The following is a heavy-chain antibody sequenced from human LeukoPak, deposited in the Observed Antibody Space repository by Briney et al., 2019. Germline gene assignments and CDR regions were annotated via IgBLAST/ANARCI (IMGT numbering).Heavy chain of an antibody. CDR1: GGSISSGGYY. D-gene: IGHD6-19*01. CDR3: ARGQDSSGWYFDY. J-gene: IGHJ4*02. CDR2: IYYSGST. V-gene: IGHV4-31*03. Sequence: KSSETLSLTCTVSGGSISSGGYYWSWIRQHPGKGLEWIGYIYYSGSTYYNPSLKSRVTISVDTSKNQFSLKLSSVTAADTAVYYCARGQDSSGWYFDYWGQGTLVTVSS.